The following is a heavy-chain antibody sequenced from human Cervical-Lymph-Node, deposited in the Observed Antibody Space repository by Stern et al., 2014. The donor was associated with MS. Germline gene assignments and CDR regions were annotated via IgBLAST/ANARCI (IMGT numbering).Heavy chain of an antibody. J-gene: IGHJ6*02. Sequence: VQLVQSGGGVVQPGRSLRLSCGAAGFNFSAYGMHWVRPAPGLGLQWVSIIWFDGSKKYYADSVKGRFTISRDNSKNTLFLQMNSLRAEDTAVYYCARDHWGIGDVWGQGTTVTVSS. CDR2: IWFDGSKK. D-gene: IGHD3-16*01. CDR3: ARDHWGIGDV. CDR1: GFNFSAYG. V-gene: IGHV3-33*01.